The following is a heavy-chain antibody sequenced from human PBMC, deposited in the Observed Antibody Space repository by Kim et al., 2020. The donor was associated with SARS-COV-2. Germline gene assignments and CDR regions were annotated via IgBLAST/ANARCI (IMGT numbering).Heavy chain of an antibody. CDR2: IYYSGST. CDR3: ARGEYQLLRFQH. CDR1: GGSISSYY. V-gene: IGHV4-59*01. J-gene: IGHJ1*01. Sequence: SETLSLTCTVSGGSISSYYWSWIRQPPGKGLEWIGYIYYSGSTNYNPSLKSRVTISVDTSKNQFSLKLSSVTAADTAVYYCARGEYQLLRFQHWGQGTLVTVSS. D-gene: IGHD2-2*01.